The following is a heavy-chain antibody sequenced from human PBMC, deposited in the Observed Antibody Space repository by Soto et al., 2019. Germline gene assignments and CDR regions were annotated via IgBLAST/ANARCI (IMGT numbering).Heavy chain of an antibody. CDR1: GFTFSSYA. CDR3: AREGCSGCSCYPFDY. CDR2: ISYDGSNK. D-gene: IGHD2-15*01. Sequence: QVQLVESGGGVVQPGRSLRLSCAASGFTFSSYAMHWVRQAPGKGLEWVAVISYDGSNKYYADSVKGRFTISRDNSKNTLYLQMNSLRAEDTAVYYCAREGCSGCSCYPFDYWGQGTLVTVSS. V-gene: IGHV3-30-3*01. J-gene: IGHJ4*02.